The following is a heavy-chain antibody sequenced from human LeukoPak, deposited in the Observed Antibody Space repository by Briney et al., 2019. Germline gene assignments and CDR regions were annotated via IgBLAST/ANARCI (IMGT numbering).Heavy chain of an antibody. V-gene: IGHV4-34*01. Sequence: SETLSLTCAVYGGSFSGYYWSWIRQPPGKGLEWIGEINHSGSTNYNPSLKSRVTISVDTSKNQFSLKLSSVTAADTAVYYCARKQQLPTPWFDPWGQGTLVIVSS. D-gene: IGHD6-13*01. J-gene: IGHJ5*02. CDR3: ARKQQLPTPWFDP. CDR1: GGSFSGYY. CDR2: INHSGST.